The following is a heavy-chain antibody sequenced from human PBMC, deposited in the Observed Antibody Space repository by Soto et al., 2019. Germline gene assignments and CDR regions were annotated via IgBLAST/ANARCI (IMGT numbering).Heavy chain of an antibody. CDR1: GYTFTGYY. D-gene: IGHD1-26*01. CDR2: INPNSGGT. V-gene: IGHV1-2*04. Sequence: GASVKVSCKASGYTFTGYYMHWVRQAPGQGLEWMGWINPNSGGTKYSKKFQDWVTITRDTSASTGYMELSSLRSEDTAVYYCGRSVVGATGEILYNAMDVWGQGTTVTVSS. J-gene: IGHJ6*02. CDR3: GRSVVGATGEILYNAMDV.